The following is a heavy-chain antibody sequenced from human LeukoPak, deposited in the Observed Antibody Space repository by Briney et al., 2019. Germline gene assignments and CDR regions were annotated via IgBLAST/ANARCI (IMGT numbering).Heavy chain of an antibody. D-gene: IGHD6-13*01. CDR1: GFTFSSYG. Sequence: PGGSLRLSCAASGFTFSSYGMHWIRQAPGKGLEWVAFIRNDGSSKYYADSVKGRFTISRDNSKNNLYLQMNSLRAEDTAVYYCAKDVFSSWYFDYWGQGTLVTVSS. V-gene: IGHV3-30*02. J-gene: IGHJ4*02. CDR3: AKDVFSSWYFDY. CDR2: IRNDGSSK.